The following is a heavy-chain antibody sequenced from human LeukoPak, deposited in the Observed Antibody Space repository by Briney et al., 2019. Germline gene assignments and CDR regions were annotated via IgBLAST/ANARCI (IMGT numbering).Heavy chain of an antibody. CDR1: GDSVSSNSAA. CDR3: AREGIAAAGSFDY. J-gene: IGHJ4*02. CDR2: TYYRSKWYN. D-gene: IGHD6-13*01. V-gene: IGHV6-1*01. Sequence: SQTLSLTCAISGDSVSSNSAAWNWISQSPSRGLEWLGRTYYRSKWYNDYAVSVKSRITINPDTSKNQFSLQLNSVTPEDTAVYYCAREGIAAAGSFDYWGQGTLVTVSS.